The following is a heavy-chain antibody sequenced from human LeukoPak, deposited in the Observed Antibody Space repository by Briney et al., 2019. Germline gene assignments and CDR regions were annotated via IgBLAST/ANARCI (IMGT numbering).Heavy chain of an antibody. CDR1: GFTLSSYW. D-gene: IGHD3-10*01. J-gene: IGHJ4*02. V-gene: IGHV3-7*05. CDR3: TRDSQGSGIYSVDY. Sequence: GGSLRLSCAASGFTLSSYWMSWVRQAPGKGLEWVANIKRDGSEKYHVDSVKGRFTISRDNAKNSLFLQMNSLRAEDTAVYWCTRDSQGSGIYSVDYWGQGTLVTVSS. CDR2: IKRDGSEK.